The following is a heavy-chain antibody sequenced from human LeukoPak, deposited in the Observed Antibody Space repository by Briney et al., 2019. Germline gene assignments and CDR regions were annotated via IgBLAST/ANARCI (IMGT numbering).Heavy chain of an antibody. J-gene: IGHJ1*01. CDR3: ARVYAVTPS. CDR2: ISSSGTTI. D-gene: IGHD2/OR15-2a*01. CDR1: GFTFSSYE. Sequence: PGGSLRLSCAASGFTFSSYEMNWVRQAPGKGLEWVSYISSSGTTIYYADSVKGRFTVSRDNAKNPLYLQMSSLRAEDTAVYYCARVYAVTPSWGQGTLVTVSS. V-gene: IGHV3-48*03.